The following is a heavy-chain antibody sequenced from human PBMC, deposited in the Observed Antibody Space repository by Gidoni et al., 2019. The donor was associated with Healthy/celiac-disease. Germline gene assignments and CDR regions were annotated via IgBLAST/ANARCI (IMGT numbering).Heavy chain of an antibody. J-gene: IGHJ5*02. Sequence: VTLRESGPALVKQTQTLKLTCTFSGFSLSTSGMCVSWIRQPPGKALDWLARIDWDDDKYYSTSLKTRLTISKDTSKNHVVLTMTNIDPVDTATYYCARTGVLGSLITWCDPWGQGTLVTVSS. CDR1: GFSLSTSGMC. CDR3: ARTGVLGSLITWCDP. V-gene: IGHV2-70*15. D-gene: IGHD3-22*01. CDR2: IDWDDDK.